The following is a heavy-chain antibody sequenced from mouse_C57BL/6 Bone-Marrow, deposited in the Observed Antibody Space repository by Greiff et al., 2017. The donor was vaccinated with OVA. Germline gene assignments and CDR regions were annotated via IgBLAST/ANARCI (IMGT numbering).Heavy chain of an antibody. V-gene: IGHV10-1*01. D-gene: IGHD6-5*01. CDR1: GFSFNTYA. Sequence: VESGGGLVQPQGSLKLSCAASGFSFNTYAMNWVRQAPGKGLEWVARIRSKSNNYATYYADSVKDRFTISRDDSESMLYLQMNNLKTEDTAMYYCVRQYAYFDYWGQGTTLTVSS. J-gene: IGHJ2*01. CDR2: IRSKSNNYAT. CDR3: VRQYAYFDY.